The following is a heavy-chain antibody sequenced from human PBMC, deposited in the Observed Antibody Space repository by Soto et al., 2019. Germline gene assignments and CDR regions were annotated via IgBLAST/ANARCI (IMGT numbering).Heavy chain of an antibody. D-gene: IGHD3-22*01. Sequence: SETLSLTCTVSGGSISSYYWRWIRQPAGKGLEWIGRIYTSGSTNYNPSLKSRVTMSVDTSKNQFSLKLSSVTAADTAVYYCARDSQVYYYDSSGYYYFDYWGQGTLVTVSS. J-gene: IGHJ4*02. CDR2: IYTSGST. V-gene: IGHV4-4*07. CDR1: GGSISSYY. CDR3: ARDSQVYYYDSSGYYYFDY.